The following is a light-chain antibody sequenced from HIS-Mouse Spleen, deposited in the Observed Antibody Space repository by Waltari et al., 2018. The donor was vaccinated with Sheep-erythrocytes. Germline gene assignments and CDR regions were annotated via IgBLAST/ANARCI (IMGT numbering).Light chain of an antibody. CDR3: CSYAGSYNHV. CDR1: SSDFGGYNY. V-gene: IGLV2-11*01. Sequence: SALTQPRSVSGSPGQSVTISCTGTSSDFGGYNYVSWYQQHPGKAPKLMIYDVSKRPSGVPDRFSGSKSGNTASLTISGLQAEDEADYYCCSYAGSYNHVFATGTKVTVL. CDR2: DVS. J-gene: IGLJ1*01.